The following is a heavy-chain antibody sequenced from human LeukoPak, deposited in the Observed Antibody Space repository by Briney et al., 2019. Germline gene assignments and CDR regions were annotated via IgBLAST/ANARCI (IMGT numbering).Heavy chain of an antibody. CDR2: TYYSGST. V-gene: IGHV4-39*07. CDR1: GGSISSSSYY. J-gene: IGHJ4*02. D-gene: IGHD2-2*01. CDR3: ARVPQYCSGTDCYPRDYFDY. Sequence: SETLSLTCTVSGGSISSSSYYWGWIRQPPGKGLEWIGSTYYSGSTCYNPSLKSRVTISVDTSKNQFSLKLSSVTAADTAVYYCARVPQYCSGTDCYPRDYFDYWGQGTLVTVSS.